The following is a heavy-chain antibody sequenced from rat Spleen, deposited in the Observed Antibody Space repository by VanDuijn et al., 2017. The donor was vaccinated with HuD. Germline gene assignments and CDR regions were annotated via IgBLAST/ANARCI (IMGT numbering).Heavy chain of an antibody. CDR3: ARRGVVTGDY. CDR1: GFTFSDYN. CDR2: ISTGGGNT. Sequence: EVQLVESGGGLVQPGGSMQLSCAASGFTFSDYNMAWVRQAPKKGLEWVASISTGGGNTYYRDSVKGRFTISRDNAKNTQYLQMDSLRSEDTATYYCARRGVVTGDYWGQGVMVTVSS. D-gene: IGHD1-1*01. J-gene: IGHJ2*01. V-gene: IGHV5-25*01.